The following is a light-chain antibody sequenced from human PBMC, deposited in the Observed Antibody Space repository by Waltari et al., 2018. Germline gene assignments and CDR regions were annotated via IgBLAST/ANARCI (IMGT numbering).Light chain of an antibody. Sequence: QAGLTQPPSVSTDLRETATLTCTGNSNNIGNLGAAWLQQHQGHPPNLLSDRSNSRPSGISERFSASRSGDTASLTITGLQAEDEADYYCTAWDRRLSVWVFGGGTKLTVL. J-gene: IGLJ3*02. CDR1: SNNIGNLG. CDR3: TAWDRRLSVWV. CDR2: RSN. V-gene: IGLV10-54*04.